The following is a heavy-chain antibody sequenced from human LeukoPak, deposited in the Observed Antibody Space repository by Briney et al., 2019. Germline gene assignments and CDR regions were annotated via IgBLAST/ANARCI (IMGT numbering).Heavy chain of an antibody. CDR1: GYSISGDY. CDR3: ARLYYYDSGTFYNGLDS. CDR2: IHDSRTT. V-gene: IGHV4-59*12. J-gene: IGHJ5*01. Sequence: SETLSLTCTVSGYSISGDYWSWIRQPPGKGLEWIGWIHDSRTTNYNPSLKSRVSMSVDTSKNQFSLKLSSVTAADTAVYYCARLYYYDSGTFYNGLDSWGQGTLVTVSS. D-gene: IGHD3-10*01.